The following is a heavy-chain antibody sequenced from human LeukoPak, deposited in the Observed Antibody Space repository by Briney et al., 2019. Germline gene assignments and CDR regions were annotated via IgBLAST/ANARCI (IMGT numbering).Heavy chain of an antibody. J-gene: IGHJ4*02. CDR2: IYYSGST. CDR3: ARAAVYGDYFDY. CDR1: GGSISSYY. Sequence: PSETLSLTCTVSGGSISSYYWSWIRQPPGQGLEWIGYIYYSGSTNYNPSLKSRVTISVDTSKNQFSLKLSSVTAADTAVYYCARAAVYGDYFDYWGQGTLVTVSS. V-gene: IGHV4-59*08. D-gene: IGHD4-17*01.